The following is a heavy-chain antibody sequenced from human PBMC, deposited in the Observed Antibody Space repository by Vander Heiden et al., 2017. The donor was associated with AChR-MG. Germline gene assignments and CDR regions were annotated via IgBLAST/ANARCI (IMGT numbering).Heavy chain of an antibody. D-gene: IGHD2-2*01. CDR3: ARDCLPTLGSTSCYREGNWFDP. CDR1: GGTFSSYA. J-gene: IGHJ5*02. Sequence: QVQLVQSGAEVKKPGSSVKVSCKASGGTFSSYAISWVRQAPGQGLEWMGGIIPIFGTANYAQKFQGRVTMTADESTSTAYMELSSLRSEDTAVYYCARDCLPTLGSTSCYREGNWFDPWGQGTLVTVSS. CDR2: IIPIFGTA. V-gene: IGHV1-69*01.